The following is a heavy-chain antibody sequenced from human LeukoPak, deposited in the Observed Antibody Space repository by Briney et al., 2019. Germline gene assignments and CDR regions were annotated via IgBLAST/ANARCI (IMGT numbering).Heavy chain of an antibody. V-gene: IGHV1-18*01. CDR3: ARVPAAIAQGVVTAIRRIHNWFDP. CDR1: GYTFTSYG. Sequence: GSVKVSCKASGYTFTSYGISWVRQAPGQGLEWMGWISAYNGNTNYAQKLQGRVTMTTDTSTSTAYMELRSLRSDDTAVYYCARVPAAIAQGVVTAIRRIHNWFDPWGQGTLVTVSS. D-gene: IGHD2-21*02. CDR2: ISAYNGNT. J-gene: IGHJ5*02.